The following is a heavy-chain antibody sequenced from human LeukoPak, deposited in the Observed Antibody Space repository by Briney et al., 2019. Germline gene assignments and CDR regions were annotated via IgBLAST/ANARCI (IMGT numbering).Heavy chain of an antibody. CDR3: ARCRGVIIKNYYYYGMDV. D-gene: IGHD3-10*01. V-gene: IGHV1-69*06. Sequence: GSSVTVSCKASGGTFSSYAISWVRQAPGQGLEWMGGIIPIFGTANYAQKFQGRVTITADKSTSTAYMELSSLRSEDTAVYYCARCRGVIIKNYYYYGMDVWGKGTTVTVSS. CDR2: IIPIFGTA. CDR1: GGTFSSYA. J-gene: IGHJ6*04.